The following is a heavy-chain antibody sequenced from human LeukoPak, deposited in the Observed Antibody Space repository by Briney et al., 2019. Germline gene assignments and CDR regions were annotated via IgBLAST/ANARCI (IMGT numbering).Heavy chain of an antibody. J-gene: IGHJ4*02. CDR2: IYNSGST. D-gene: IGHD6-19*01. CDR3: ARDENPGIAVAGYFDY. CDR1: GGSISDYY. Sequence: PSETLSLTCAVSGGSISDYYWTWIRQPPGKELEWIGYIYNSGSTYYNPSLKSRVTISVDTSKNQFSLKLSSVTAADTAVYYCARDENPGIAVAGYFDYWGQGTLVTVSS. V-gene: IGHV4-59*12.